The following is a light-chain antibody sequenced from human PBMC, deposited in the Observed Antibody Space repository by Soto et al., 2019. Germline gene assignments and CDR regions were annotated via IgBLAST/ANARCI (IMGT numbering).Light chain of an antibody. V-gene: IGLV2-14*01. Sequence: QSMVTQPASLSGSPGQSITISCTGTSSDVGNYKYVSWYQQHPGKAPKLMIYEVSNRPSGVSNRFSGSKSGNTASLTISGLQAEDETDYYCFSYTSSGTYVFGTGTKVTVL. CDR1: SSDVGNYKY. CDR3: FSYTSSGTYV. CDR2: EVS. J-gene: IGLJ1*01.